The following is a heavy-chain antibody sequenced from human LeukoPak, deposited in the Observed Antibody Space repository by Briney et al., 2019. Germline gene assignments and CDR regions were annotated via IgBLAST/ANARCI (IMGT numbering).Heavy chain of an antibody. J-gene: IGHJ4*02. CDR2: ISGSGGST. V-gene: IGHV3-23*01. Sequence: GRSLRLSCAASGFTFSSYAMSWVRQAPGKGLEWVSAISGSGGSTYYADSVKGRFTISRDNSKNTLYLQMNSLRAVDTAVYYCAKDVDIVGATGAFDYWGQGTLVTVSS. D-gene: IGHD1-26*01. CDR3: AKDVDIVGATGAFDY. CDR1: GFTFSSYA.